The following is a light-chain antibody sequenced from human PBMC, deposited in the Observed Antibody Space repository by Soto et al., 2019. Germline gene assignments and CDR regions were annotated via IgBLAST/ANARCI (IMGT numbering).Light chain of an antibody. CDR1: QDINNY. V-gene: IGKV1-27*01. CDR2: SAS. CDR3: QKYDNGIHT. Sequence: DIQMTQSPSSLSASVGDRVTITCRASQDINNYLAWYQQKPGRAPKRLIYSASNLQSGDPSRFSGSGSGTDFTLTISSLKPEDVANYYCQKYDNGIHTFGPGTTVDIK. J-gene: IGKJ3*01.